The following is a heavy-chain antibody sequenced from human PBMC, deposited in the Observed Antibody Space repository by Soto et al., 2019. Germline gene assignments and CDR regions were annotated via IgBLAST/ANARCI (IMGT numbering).Heavy chain of an antibody. CDR3: ARASVGPPGGGSWTMPFDS. CDR2: IYTGGST. V-gene: IGHV4-4*07. Sequence: QVQLQESGPGLGKPSETLSLTCTVSGGSVISYYWSWIRQPAGKGLEWIGRIYTGGSTNYNPSLKSRVTMSVDTSKNQFSLRLTSVTAADTAVYYCARASVGPPGGGSWTMPFDSWGQGTLVTVSS. J-gene: IGHJ4*02. D-gene: IGHD2-15*01. CDR1: GGSVISYY.